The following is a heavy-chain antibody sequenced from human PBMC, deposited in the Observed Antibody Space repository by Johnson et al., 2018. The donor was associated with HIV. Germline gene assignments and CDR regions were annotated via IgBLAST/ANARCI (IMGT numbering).Heavy chain of an antibody. V-gene: IGHV3-30*04. CDR3: ARGGSDVFDI. CDR2: ISSDGSNK. J-gene: IGHJ3*02. CDR1: GFTFSNYA. D-gene: IGHD3-16*01. Sequence: QVQLVESGGGVVQPGRSLRLSCAASGFTFSNYAIHWVRQAPVKGLEWVAVISSDGSNKYHADSVKGRFTISRDNSKNTLSLQMNSLRAEDTAVYFCARGGSDVFDIWGQGTMVTVSS.